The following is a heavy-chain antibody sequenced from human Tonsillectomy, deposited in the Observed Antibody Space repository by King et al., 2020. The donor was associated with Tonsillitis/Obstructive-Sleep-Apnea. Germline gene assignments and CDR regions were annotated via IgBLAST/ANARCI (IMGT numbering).Heavy chain of an antibody. CDR2: IGATGDP. V-gene: IGHV3-13*04. Sequence: VQLVESGGGFVQPGGSLRLSCSASGFTFSRHDMHWVRQTPGKGLEWVSAIGATGDPYYADSVKGRFTISRENAKNSLYLQMNSLRAGDTAVYYCARDRGNYYGLGSYFGDGMDVWGQGTTVTVSS. D-gene: IGHD3-10*01. CDR1: GFTFSRHD. J-gene: IGHJ6*02. CDR3: ARDRGNYYGLGSYFGDGMDV.